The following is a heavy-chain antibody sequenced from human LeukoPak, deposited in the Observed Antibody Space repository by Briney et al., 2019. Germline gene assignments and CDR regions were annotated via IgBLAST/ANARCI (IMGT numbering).Heavy chain of an antibody. D-gene: IGHD6-19*01. V-gene: IGHV4-59*08. CDR3: ARRLAVTGRYYFAY. J-gene: IGHJ4*02. CDR2: IYYSGGT. Sequence: SETLSLTCTVPGGSISTYYWTWIRQSPGQGLEWIGFIYYSGGTKYNPSLESRVTISLDMSKNQFSLKLSSVTAADTAVYYCARRLAVTGRYYFAYWGQGTLVTVSS. CDR1: GGSISTYY.